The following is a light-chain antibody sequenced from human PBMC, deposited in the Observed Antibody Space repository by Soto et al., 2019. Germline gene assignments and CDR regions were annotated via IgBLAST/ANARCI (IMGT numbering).Light chain of an antibody. J-gene: IGLJ3*02. Sequence: QSVLTQPPSASGTPGQRVTISCSGSNSNIGSNNVNWYQQLPGTAPKLLVYSNNQRPSGVPDRFSGSKSGTSASLAISGLQSEDEADYYCAAWDDRLNGWVFGGGTQLTVL. CDR3: AAWDDRLNGWV. V-gene: IGLV1-44*01. CDR1: NSNIGSNN. CDR2: SNN.